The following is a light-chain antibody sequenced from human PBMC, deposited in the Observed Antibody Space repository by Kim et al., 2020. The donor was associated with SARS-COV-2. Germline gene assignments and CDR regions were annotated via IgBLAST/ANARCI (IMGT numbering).Light chain of an antibody. V-gene: IGKV1-6*01. CDR3: LQDYIYPWT. J-gene: IGKJ1*01. CDR2: AAS. Sequence: AIQMTQSPSSLSASVGDRVTITCRASQYIRHDLGWYQQRPGTAPKLLIYAASSLHSWVPSRFSGSGSGTDFTLTISSLQPEDFATYFCLQDYIYPWTFGQGTKVDIK. CDR1: QYIRHD.